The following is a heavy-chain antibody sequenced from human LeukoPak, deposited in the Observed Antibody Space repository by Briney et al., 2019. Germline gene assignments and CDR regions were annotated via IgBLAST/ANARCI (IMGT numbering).Heavy chain of an antibody. D-gene: IGHD3-10*01. J-gene: IGHJ4*02. CDR3: ASPMVRPYYFDY. CDR2: ISYDGSNK. V-gene: IGHV3-30-3*01. CDR1: GFTFSSYA. Sequence: PGGSLRLSCAASGFTFSSYAMHWVRQAPGKGLEWVAVISYDGSNKYYADSVKGRFTISRDNSKNTLYLQMNSLRAEDTAVYYCASPMVRPYYFDYWGQGTLVTVSS.